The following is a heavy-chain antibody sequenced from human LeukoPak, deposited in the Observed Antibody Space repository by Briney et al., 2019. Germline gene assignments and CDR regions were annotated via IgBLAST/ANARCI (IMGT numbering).Heavy chain of an antibody. Sequence: PSETLSLTCTVSGGSISSYYWSWIRQPPGKGLEWIGYIYYSGSTNYNPSLKSRVTISVDTSKNQFSLKLSSVTAADTAVYYCAGRNYDYYYYGMDVWGQGTTVTVSS. CDR3: AGRNYDYYYYGMDV. J-gene: IGHJ6*02. CDR1: GGSISSYY. CDR2: IYYSGST. V-gene: IGHV4-59*08. D-gene: IGHD4-11*01.